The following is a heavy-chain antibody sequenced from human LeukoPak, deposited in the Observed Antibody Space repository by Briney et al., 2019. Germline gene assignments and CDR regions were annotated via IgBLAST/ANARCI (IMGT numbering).Heavy chain of an antibody. Sequence: SETLSLTCAVSGGSISSNNWWIWVRQSPEKGLEWIGEIYHDGSTNYNPSLKSRVTISMDKSKNQLSLKLNFVTAADTAVYYCAGDRGGYTYGHDYWGQGTLVTVSS. CDR3: AGDRGGYTYGHDY. V-gene: IGHV4-4*02. CDR2: IYHDGST. D-gene: IGHD5-18*01. J-gene: IGHJ4*02. CDR1: GGSISSNNW.